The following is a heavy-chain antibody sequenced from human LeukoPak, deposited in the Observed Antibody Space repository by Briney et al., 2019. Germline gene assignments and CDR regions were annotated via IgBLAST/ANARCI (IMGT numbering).Heavy chain of an antibody. J-gene: IGHJ4*02. CDR1: GYTFTGHY. CDR3: ARVMGTGDPWDFDY. V-gene: IGHV1-2*06. D-gene: IGHD7-27*01. Sequence: ASVKVSCKASGYTFTGHYMHWVRQAPGQGLEWMGRINPNSGGTNYAQKFQGRVTMTRDTSISTAYMELSRLGSDDTAVYYCARVMGTGDPWDFDYWGQGTLVTVSS. CDR2: INPNSGGT.